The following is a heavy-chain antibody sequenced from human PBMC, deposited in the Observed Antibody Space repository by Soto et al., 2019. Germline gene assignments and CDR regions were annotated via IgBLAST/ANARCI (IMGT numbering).Heavy chain of an antibody. V-gene: IGHV1-69*02. Sequence: QVQLVQSGAEVKKPGSSVRVSCKPSGGTLSSYTYNWVRQAPGQGLEWMGGIIPDLNITNYAQKFQGRVTIAADNFTSTSYMELSSLRSDDSAIYYCARGVWLTGGVTNYYFYYMDVCGKGTTVTVSS. D-gene: IGHD6-19*01. CDR1: GGTLSSYT. CDR3: ARGVWLTGGVTNYYFYYMDV. CDR2: IIPDLNIT. J-gene: IGHJ6*03.